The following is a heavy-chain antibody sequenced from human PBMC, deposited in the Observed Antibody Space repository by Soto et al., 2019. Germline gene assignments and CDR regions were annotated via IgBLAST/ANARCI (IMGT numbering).Heavy chain of an antibody. CDR2: INPSGGST. D-gene: IGHD5-12*01. V-gene: IGHV1-46*01. Sequence: ASVKVSCKASGYTFTSYYMHWVRQAPGQGLEWMGIINPSGGSTSYAQKFQGRVTMTRDTSTSTVYMELSSLRSEDTAVYYCARLPGGGYDPFLIDYWGQGTLVTV. CDR1: GYTFTSYY. J-gene: IGHJ4*02. CDR3: ARLPGGGYDPFLIDY.